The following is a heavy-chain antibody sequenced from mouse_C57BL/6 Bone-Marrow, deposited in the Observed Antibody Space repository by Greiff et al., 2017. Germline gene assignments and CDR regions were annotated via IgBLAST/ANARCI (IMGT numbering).Heavy chain of an antibody. CDR1: GYTFTSYW. J-gene: IGHJ2*01. D-gene: IGHD6-1*01. Sequence: QVQLQQSGAELAKPGASVKLSCKASGYTFTSYWMHWVKQRPGQGLEWIGYINPSSGYTKYNQKFKGKATLTADKSSSTAYMQLSSLTYEDSAVFYCARRFGQPYYFDYWGQGTTLTVSS. CDR2: INPSSGYT. CDR3: ARRFGQPYYFDY. V-gene: IGHV1-7*01.